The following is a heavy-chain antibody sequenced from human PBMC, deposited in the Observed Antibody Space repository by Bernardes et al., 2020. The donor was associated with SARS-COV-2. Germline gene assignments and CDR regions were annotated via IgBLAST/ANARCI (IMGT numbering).Heavy chain of an antibody. J-gene: IGHJ3*01. CDR1: AFNFKSYT. CDR3: VRDPEGAMRAFDV. V-gene: IGHV3-21*06. CDR2: ISDTSDYI. Sequence: GGSLRLSCAASAFNFKSYTMNWVRQAPGKGLEWVSSISDTSDYIFYADSVRGRFTISRDNANNSLFLDMSSLRAEDTAVYYCVRDPEGAMRAFDVWGRGTMVIVSS. D-gene: IGHD2-2*01.